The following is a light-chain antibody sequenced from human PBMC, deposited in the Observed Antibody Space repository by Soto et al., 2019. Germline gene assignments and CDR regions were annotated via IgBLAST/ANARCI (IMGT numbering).Light chain of an antibody. J-gene: IGKJ3*01. CDR1: QSLAGRY. CDR3: QPGYT. CDR2: GAS. Sequence: EIVLTQSPGTLSLSPGERATLSCRASQSLAGRYLAWYQQKPGQAPRLLIYGASSRATDIPDRFSGSGSGTGFTLTITRLEVEGYEVYFCQPGYTFGTGTKVDIK. V-gene: IGKV3-20*01.